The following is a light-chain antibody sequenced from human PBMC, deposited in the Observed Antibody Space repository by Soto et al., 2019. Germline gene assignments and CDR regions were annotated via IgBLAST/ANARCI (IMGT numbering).Light chain of an antibody. Sequence: DIQMTQSPSSLSASVGDRVTITCRASQSISSYLNWYQQKPGKAPKLLIYAASSLQSGVPSRFSGSGSGTDFTLTISSLQHEYFATYYCQQSYSTPPITFGQGTRLEIK. J-gene: IGKJ5*01. CDR2: AAS. CDR1: QSISSY. CDR3: QQSYSTPPIT. V-gene: IGKV1-39*01.